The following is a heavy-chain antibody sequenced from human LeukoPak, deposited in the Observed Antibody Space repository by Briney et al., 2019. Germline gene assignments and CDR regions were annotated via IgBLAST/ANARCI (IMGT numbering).Heavy chain of an antibody. J-gene: IGHJ4*02. CDR3: STLESAYSDY. CDR2: IYYSGST. Sequence: SESLSLTCTVSGGSISSYYGNWIRQPPGKGLEWVGYIYYSGSTNYNPSMKRRITMSVDTSKNQFSLKLSSVTAADTAVYYCSTLESAYSDYWGQGTQVTVSS. D-gene: IGHD3-3*01. CDR1: GGSISSYY. V-gene: IGHV4-59*01.